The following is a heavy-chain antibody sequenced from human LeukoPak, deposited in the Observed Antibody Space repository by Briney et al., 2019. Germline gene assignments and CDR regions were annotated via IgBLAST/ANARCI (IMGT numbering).Heavy chain of an antibody. D-gene: IGHD5-24*01. J-gene: IGHJ4*02. CDR3: ARRSYNSPFRY. V-gene: IGHV4-34*01. Sequence: SETLSLTCAVYGGSFSGYYWSWIRQPPGKGLEWIGEINHSGSTNYNPFLKSRVTISVDTSKNHLSLNLRSVTAADTAVYYCARRSYNSPFRYWGQGTPVTVSS. CDR1: GGSFSGYY. CDR2: INHSGST.